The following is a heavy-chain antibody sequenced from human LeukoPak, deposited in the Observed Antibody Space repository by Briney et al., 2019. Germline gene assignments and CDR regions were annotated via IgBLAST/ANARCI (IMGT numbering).Heavy chain of an antibody. V-gene: IGHV4-39*01. D-gene: IGHD3-9*01. CDR3: LSYYDILAGYFQ. CDR2: IYYSGST. J-gene: IGHJ4*02. Sequence: SKTLSLICTVSGGSISSSSYYWGWIRQPPGKGLEWIGSIYYSGSTYYDPSLKSRVTISVDTSKNQFSLKLSSVTAAGTAVYYCLSYYDILAGYFQWGQGTLVTVSS. CDR1: GGSISSSSYY.